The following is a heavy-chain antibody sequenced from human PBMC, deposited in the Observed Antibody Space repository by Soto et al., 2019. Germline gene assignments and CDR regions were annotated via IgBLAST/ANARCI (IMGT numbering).Heavy chain of an antibody. Sequence: PGESLKISCQGSGYSFTSYWISWVRQMPGKGLEWMGRIDPSDSYTNYSPSFQGHVTISADKSISTAYLQWSSLKASDTAMYYCARLGAAAPTAVYYGMDVWGQGTTVTVSS. CDR1: GYSFTSYW. J-gene: IGHJ6*02. CDR2: IDPSDSYT. CDR3: ARLGAAAPTAVYYGMDV. D-gene: IGHD6-13*01. V-gene: IGHV5-10-1*01.